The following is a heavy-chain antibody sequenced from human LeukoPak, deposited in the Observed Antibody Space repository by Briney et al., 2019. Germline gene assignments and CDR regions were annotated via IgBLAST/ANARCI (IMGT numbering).Heavy chain of an antibody. CDR2: ISGSGGST. CDR3: AKVIAVAGIAFDY. V-gene: IGHV3-23*01. D-gene: IGHD6-19*01. Sequence: PGGSLRLSCAASGFTFSSYAMSWVRQAPGKGLEWVSAISGSGGSTYYADSVKGRLTISRCNSKNTLYLQMNSLRAEDTAVYYCAKVIAVAGIAFDYWGQGTLVTVSS. CDR1: GFTFSSYA. J-gene: IGHJ4*02.